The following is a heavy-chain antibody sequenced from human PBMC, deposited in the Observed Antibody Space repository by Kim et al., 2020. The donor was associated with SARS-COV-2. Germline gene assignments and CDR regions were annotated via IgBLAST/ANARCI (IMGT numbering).Heavy chain of an antibody. V-gene: IGHV1-2*02. J-gene: IGHJ6*02. CDR3: VIPSSPGGMDV. D-gene: IGHD2-2*01. Sequence: KYAQKFQGRVAMTRDTSISTAYLDLSRLRSDDTAMYYCVIPSSPGGMDVWGQGTTVTVSS.